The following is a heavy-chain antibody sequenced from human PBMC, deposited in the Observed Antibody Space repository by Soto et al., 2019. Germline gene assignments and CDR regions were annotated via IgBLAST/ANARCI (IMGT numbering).Heavy chain of an antibody. CDR1: GGSISSSSYY. J-gene: IGHJ4*02. V-gene: IGHV4-39*01. Sequence: SETLSLTCTVSGGSISSSSYYWGWIRQPPGKGLEWIGSMYYSGSTYYNPSLKSRVTISVDTSKNQFSLKLSSVTAADTAVYYCARHYLWDQFDYWGQGTLVTVSS. CDR3: ARHYLWDQFDY. CDR2: MYYSGST. D-gene: IGHD1-26*01.